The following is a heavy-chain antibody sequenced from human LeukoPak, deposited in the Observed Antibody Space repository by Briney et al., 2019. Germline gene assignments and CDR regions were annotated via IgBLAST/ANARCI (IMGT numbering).Heavy chain of an antibody. J-gene: IGHJ5*02. CDR2: IFYSGST. CDR1: GGSISSGGYS. D-gene: IGHD4-17*01. Sequence: SQTLSLTCAVSGGSISSGGYSWSWIRQPPGKGLEWIGYIFYSGSTNYNPSLKSRVTTSVDTSKNQLSLKLSSVTAADTAVYYCARAGDYDWFDPWGQGTLVTVSS. CDR3: ARAGDYDWFDP. V-gene: IGHV4-30-4*07.